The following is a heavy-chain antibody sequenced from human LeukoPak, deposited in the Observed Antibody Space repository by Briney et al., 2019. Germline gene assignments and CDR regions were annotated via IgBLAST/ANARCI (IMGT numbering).Heavy chain of an antibody. Sequence: ASVKVPCKASGFTFTSSAMQWVRQARGQRLEWIGWIVVGSGNTNYAQKFQERVTITRDMSTSTAYMELSSLRSEDTAVYYCAAIVGATRGPYYFDYWGQGTLVTVSS. CDR1: GFTFTSSA. V-gene: IGHV1-58*02. CDR3: AAIVGATRGPYYFDY. CDR2: IVVGSGNT. J-gene: IGHJ4*02. D-gene: IGHD1-26*01.